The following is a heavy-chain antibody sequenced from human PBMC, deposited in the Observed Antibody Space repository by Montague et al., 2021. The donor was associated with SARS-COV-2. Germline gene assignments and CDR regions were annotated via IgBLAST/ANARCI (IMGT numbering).Heavy chain of an antibody. CDR2: IDHSGST. D-gene: IGHD3-9*01. CDR1: GGSFSGYY. V-gene: IGHV4-34*01. Sequence: SETLSLTCAVYGGSFSGYYWSWIRQPPGKGLEWIGEIDHSGSTNYNPSLKSRVTISLDTSKNQFSLRLNSVTAADTAVYYCARGRYFHWLLFALSDAFDIWGQGTMVTVSS. J-gene: IGHJ3*02. CDR3: ARGRYFHWLLFALSDAFDI.